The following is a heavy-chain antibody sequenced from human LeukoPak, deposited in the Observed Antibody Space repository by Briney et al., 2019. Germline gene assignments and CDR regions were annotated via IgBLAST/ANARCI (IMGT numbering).Heavy chain of an antibody. V-gene: IGHV4-4*09. CDR2: IYTSGST. D-gene: IGHD1-26*01. Sequence: PSETLSLTCTVSGGSISSYYWSWLRQPPGKGLEWIGYIYTSGSTNYNPSLKSRVTISVDTSKNQFSLKLSSVTAADTAVYYCAGGATFWFDPWGQGTLVTVSS. J-gene: IGHJ5*02. CDR1: GGSISSYY. CDR3: AGGATFWFDP.